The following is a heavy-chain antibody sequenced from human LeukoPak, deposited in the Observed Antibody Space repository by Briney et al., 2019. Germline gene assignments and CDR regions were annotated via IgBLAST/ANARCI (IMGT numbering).Heavy chain of an antibody. CDR1: GYTFTSYD. CDR3: ARSIPFDSGSYGH. V-gene: IGHV1-8*03. Sequence: ASVKVSCKASGYTFTSYDINWVRQATGQGLEWMGWMNPNSGNTGYAQKFQGRVTITRNTSISTAYMELSSLRSEDTAVYYCARSIPFDSGSYGHWGQGTLVTVSS. D-gene: IGHD1-26*01. CDR2: MNPNSGNT. J-gene: IGHJ4*02.